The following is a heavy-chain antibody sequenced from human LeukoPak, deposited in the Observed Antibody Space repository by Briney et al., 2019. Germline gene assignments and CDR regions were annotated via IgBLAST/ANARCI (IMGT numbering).Heavy chain of an antibody. CDR2: ISSSSSYI. CDR1: GFTFSSYS. V-gene: IGHV3-21*01. D-gene: IGHD6-19*01. CDR3: ARDGGWYDDGVDY. Sequence: PGGSLRLSCAASGFTFSSYSMNWVRQAPGKGLEWVSSISSSSSYIYYADSVKGRFTISRDNAENSLYLQMNSLRAEDTAVYYCARDGGWYDDGVDYWGQGALVTVSS. J-gene: IGHJ4*02.